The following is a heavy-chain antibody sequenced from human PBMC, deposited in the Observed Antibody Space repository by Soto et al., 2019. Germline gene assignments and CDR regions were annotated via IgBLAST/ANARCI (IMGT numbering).Heavy chain of an antibody. J-gene: IGHJ6*02. CDR2: IFSNDEK. CDR1: GFSLSNARMG. CDR3: ARIRFEVTPYYDFWSGDYYYYGMDV. Sequence: QVTLKESGPVLVKPTETLTLTCTVSGFSLSNARMGVSWIRQPPGKALEWLAHIFSNDEKSYSTSLKSRLTISKDTSKSQVVLTMTNMDPVDIATYYCARIRFEVTPYYDFWSGDYYYYGMDVWGQGTTVTVSS. V-gene: IGHV2-26*01. D-gene: IGHD3-3*01.